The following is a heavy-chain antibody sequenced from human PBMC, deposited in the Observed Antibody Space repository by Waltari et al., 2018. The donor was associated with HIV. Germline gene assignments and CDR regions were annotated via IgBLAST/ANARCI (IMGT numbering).Heavy chain of an antibody. CDR2: INHSGST. CDR1: GGSFSGYY. J-gene: IGHJ4*02. D-gene: IGHD3-22*01. V-gene: IGHV4-34*01. Sequence: QVQLQQWGAGLLKPSETLSLTCAVYGGSFSGYYWSWIRQPPGKGLEWIGEINHSGSTNYHPSLNSRVTISVDTSKNQFSLKLSSVTAADTAVYYCARGYYDSSGYYYVVFDYWGQGTLVTVSS. CDR3: ARGYYDSSGYYYVVFDY.